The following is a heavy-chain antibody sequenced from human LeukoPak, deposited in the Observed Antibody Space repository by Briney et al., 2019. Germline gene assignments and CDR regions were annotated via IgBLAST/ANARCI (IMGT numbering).Heavy chain of an antibody. CDR2: IIPIFGTA. CDR3: ARDGSPYDSSGYSDY. D-gene: IGHD3-22*01. Sequence: SVKVSCKXSGGTFSSYAISWVRQAPGQGLEWMGGIIPIFGTANYAQKFQGRVTITADESTSTAYMELSSLRSEDTAVYYCARDGSPYDSSGYSDYWGQGTLVTVSS. V-gene: IGHV1-69*13. CDR1: GGTFSSYA. J-gene: IGHJ4*02.